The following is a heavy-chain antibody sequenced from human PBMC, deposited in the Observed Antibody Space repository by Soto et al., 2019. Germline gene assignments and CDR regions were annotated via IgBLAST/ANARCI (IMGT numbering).Heavy chain of an antibody. V-gene: IGHV3-23*01. J-gene: IGHJ4*01. CDR2: IGGSGGST. D-gene: IGHD6-6*01. CDR3: AKSFRLVHDFDD. CDR1: GFVFSDYP. Sequence: EVHLLESGGNLVQPGGSLRLSCAASGFVFSDYPMSWVRQAPGKGLEWVSTIGGSGGSTYYADSVKGRFTISRDNSKAMLFLHLDSLRAEDTAVYYCAKSFRLVHDFDDWGRGTLVTVSS.